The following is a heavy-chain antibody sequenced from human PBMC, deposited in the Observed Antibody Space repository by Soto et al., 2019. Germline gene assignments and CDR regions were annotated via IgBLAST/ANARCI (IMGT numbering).Heavy chain of an antibody. CDR3: ASGESNCYWYFDL. V-gene: IGHV4-39*07. Sequence: SETLSLTCTVSGGSISSSSYYWGWIRQPPGKGLEWIGSIYYSGSTYYNPSLKSRVTISVDTSKNQFSLKLSSVTAADTAVYYCASGESNCYWYFDLWGRGTLVTVSS. J-gene: IGHJ2*01. CDR2: IYYSGST. CDR1: GGSISSSSYY. D-gene: IGHD7-27*01.